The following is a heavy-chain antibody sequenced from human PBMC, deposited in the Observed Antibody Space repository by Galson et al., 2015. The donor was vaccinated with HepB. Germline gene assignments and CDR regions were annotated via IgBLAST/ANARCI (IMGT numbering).Heavy chain of an antibody. CDR3: ARGLWSGESSYGMDV. V-gene: IGHV4-4*02. D-gene: IGHD3-10*01. Sequence: ETLSLTCAVSGGSISSANWWTWVRQSPGKGLEWIGEKYHSGSANYNPSLKNRVTISVDKSNNHFSLRLTSVTAADTAVYYCARGLWSGESSYGMDVWGQGTTVTVSS. CDR1: GGSISSANW. J-gene: IGHJ6*02. CDR2: KYHSGSA.